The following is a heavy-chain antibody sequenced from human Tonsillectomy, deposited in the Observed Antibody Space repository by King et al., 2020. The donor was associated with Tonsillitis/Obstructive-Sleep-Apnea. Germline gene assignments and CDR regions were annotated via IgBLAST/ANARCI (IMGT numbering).Heavy chain of an antibody. J-gene: IGHJ4*02. D-gene: IGHD2-21*01. Sequence: QVQLVESGAEVKKPGASVKVSCKASGYTFTSYYMHWVRQAPGQGLEWMGIINPSVGSTSYAQKLQGRVTMTRETSTSTVYMELSSLRSEDTAVYYCARDGDYGGGDCYLPVFDYGGQGTLVTVSS. CDR1: GYTFTSYY. CDR3: ARDGDYGGGDCYLPVFDY. V-gene: IGHV1-46*04. CDR2: INPSVGST.